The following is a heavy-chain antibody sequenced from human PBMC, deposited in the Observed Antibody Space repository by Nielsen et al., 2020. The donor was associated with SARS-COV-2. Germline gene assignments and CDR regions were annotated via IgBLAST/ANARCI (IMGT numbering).Heavy chain of an antibody. CDR1: GDSISSGGYY. Sequence: SETLSLTCTVSGDSISSGGYYWNWIRQPPGQGLEWIGEITHGGTTNYNPSLKSRVTMSVDTSKNQFSLKLSSVTAADTAVYYCARHIRKWLVLSDRKIGYFDLWGRGTLVTVSS. D-gene: IGHD6-19*01. J-gene: IGHJ2*01. CDR2: ITHGGTT. V-gene: IGHV4-39*01. CDR3: ARHIRKWLVLSDRKIGYFDL.